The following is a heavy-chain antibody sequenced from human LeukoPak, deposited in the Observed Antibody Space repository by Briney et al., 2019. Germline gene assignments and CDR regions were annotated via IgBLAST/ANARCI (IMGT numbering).Heavy chain of an antibody. CDR1: GGSFRGYY. D-gene: IGHD3-9*01. Sequence: SETLSLTCAVYGGSFRGYYWSWIRQPPGKGLEWIGEINHSGSTNYNPSLKSRVTISVDTSKNQFSLKLSSVTAADTAVYYCARVLMYYDILTGYSYFDYWGQGTLVTVSS. J-gene: IGHJ4*02. V-gene: IGHV4-34*01. CDR2: INHSGST. CDR3: ARVLMYYDILTGYSYFDY.